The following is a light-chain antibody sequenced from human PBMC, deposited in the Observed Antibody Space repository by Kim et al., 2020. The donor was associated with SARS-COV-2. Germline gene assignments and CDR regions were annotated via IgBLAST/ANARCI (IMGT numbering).Light chain of an antibody. J-gene: IGKJ4*01. CDR1: QSISTY. V-gene: IGKV1-39*01. Sequence: DIQMTQSPSSLAASVGDRVTIACRASQSISTYLNWYQQKPWKAPKLLIYAASTLQSGVPSRFSGSGSGTDFTLPISSLQPEDFATYYCQQRHSTPLLTFGGGTKVDIK. CDR3: QQRHSTPLLT. CDR2: AAS.